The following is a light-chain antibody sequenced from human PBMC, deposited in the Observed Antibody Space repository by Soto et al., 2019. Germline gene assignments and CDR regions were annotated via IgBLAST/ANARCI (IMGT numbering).Light chain of an antibody. CDR1: LTVSTN. CDR3: QQYNNWPPGAT. CDR2: YTS. V-gene: IGKV3-15*01. Sequence: DIVMTQSPATLSLSPGDRATISCWASLTVSTNLAWYQQKPGQAPRLLIYYTSTRATGIPARFSGSGSAKEFTLTISSLQPEDSAVYYCQQYNNWPPGATFGPGTKV. J-gene: IGKJ3*01.